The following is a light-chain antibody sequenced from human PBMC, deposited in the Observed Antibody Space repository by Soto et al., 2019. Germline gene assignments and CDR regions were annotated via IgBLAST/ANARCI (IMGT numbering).Light chain of an antibody. CDR3: QHYNNWPPWT. J-gene: IGKJ1*01. V-gene: IGKV3-15*01. CDR1: QSVSSN. CDR2: GAS. Sequence: EIVMTQSPVTLSVSPGERATLSCRASQSVSSNLAWYQQKPGQAPRLLIYGASTRATGVPARFSGSGSWTEFTLTISSLQSEDFAVYYCQHYNNWPPWTFGQGTKVEIK.